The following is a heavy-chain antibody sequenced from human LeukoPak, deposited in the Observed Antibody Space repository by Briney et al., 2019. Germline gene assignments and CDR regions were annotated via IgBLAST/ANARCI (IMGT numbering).Heavy chain of an antibody. J-gene: IGHJ4*02. D-gene: IGHD7-27*01. CDR3: ARQNNWGTYYFDY. CDR2: IYYSGST. V-gene: IGHV4-59*08. CDR1: GGSISSYY. Sequence: SETLSLTCTVSGGSISSYYWSWIRQPPGKGLEWIGYIYYSGSTDYNPSLKSRVTISVDTSKNQFSLKLSSVTAADTAVYYCARQNNWGTYYFDYWGQGTLVTASS.